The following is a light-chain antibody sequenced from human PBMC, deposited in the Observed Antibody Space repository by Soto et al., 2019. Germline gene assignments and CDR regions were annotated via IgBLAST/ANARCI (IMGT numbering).Light chain of an antibody. V-gene: IGKV3D-20*02. J-gene: IGKJ4*01. CDR3: QHRSNWPSVT. Sequence: EIVLTQSPGTLSLSPGERATLSCRASQSISSAYLAWYQQKPGQAPRLLIYGPSTRATGIPDRFSGSGSGTDFTLTISSLEPEDFAVYYCQHRSNWPSVTFGGGTKLEIK. CDR2: GPS. CDR1: QSISSAY.